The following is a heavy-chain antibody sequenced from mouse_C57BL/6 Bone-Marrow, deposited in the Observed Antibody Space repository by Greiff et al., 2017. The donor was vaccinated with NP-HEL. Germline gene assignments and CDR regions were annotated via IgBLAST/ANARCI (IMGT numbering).Heavy chain of an antibody. J-gene: IGHJ2*01. CDR2: IHPSDSDT. D-gene: IGHD2-5*01. CDR1: GYTFTSYW. Sequence: QVQLQQSGAELVKPGASVKVSCKASGYTFTSYWMHWVKQRPGQGLEWIGRIHPSDSDTNYNQKFKGKATLTVDKSSSTAYMQLSRLTSEDSAVYYCAIRAYYSNSYFAYWGQGTTLTVSS. CDR3: AIRAYYSNSYFAY. V-gene: IGHV1-74*01.